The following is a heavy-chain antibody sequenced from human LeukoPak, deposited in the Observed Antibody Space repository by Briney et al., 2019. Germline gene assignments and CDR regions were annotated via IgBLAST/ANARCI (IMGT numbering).Heavy chain of an antibody. CDR3: ARASEGYCTGGVCYTGHNAFDI. CDR2: ISSSSSYE. V-gene: IGHV3-21*01. J-gene: IGHJ3*02. Sequence: GVSLRLSCAASGVTFSSYSMNWVRQAPGKGLEWVSSISSSSSYEYYADSVKGRFTVSRDNAKNSLYLQMNSLRAEDTAVYYCARASEGYCTGGVCYTGHNAFDIWGQGTMVTVSS. CDR1: GVTFSSYS. D-gene: IGHD2-8*02.